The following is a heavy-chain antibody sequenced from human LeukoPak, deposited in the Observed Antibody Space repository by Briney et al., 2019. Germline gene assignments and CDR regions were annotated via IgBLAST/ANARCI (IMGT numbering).Heavy chain of an antibody. V-gene: IGHV1-2*02. Sequence: GASVKVSCKASGYTFTGYYMHWVRQAPGQGLEWMGWINPNSGGTNYAQKFQGRVTMTRDTSISTAYMELSRLRSDDTAVYYCARDLGAYSSGSSFDYWGQGTLVTVSS. CDR3: ARDLGAYSSGSSFDY. CDR1: GYTFTGYY. D-gene: IGHD6-25*01. J-gene: IGHJ4*02. CDR2: INPNSGGT.